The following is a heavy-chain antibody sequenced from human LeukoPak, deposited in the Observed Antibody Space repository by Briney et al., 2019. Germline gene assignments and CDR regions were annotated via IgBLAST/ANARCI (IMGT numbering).Heavy chain of an antibody. CDR2: ISSSSSTI. CDR1: GFTFSSHS. CDR3: AKDPMVRGVIYYYYGMDV. Sequence: PGGSLRLSCAASGFTFSSHSMNWVRQAPGKGLEWVSYISSSSSTIYYADSVKGRFTISRDNSENTLYLQMNSLRAEDTAVYYCAKDPMVRGVIYYYYGMDVWGQGTTVTVSS. J-gene: IGHJ6*02. D-gene: IGHD3-10*01. V-gene: IGHV3-48*01.